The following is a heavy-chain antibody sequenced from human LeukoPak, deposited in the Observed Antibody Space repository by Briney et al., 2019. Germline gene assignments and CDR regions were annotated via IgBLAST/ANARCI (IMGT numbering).Heavy chain of an antibody. D-gene: IGHD3-22*01. CDR3: ARASYYYDTTGLGAVDF. Sequence: SLRLSCAASGFTFNDHPMYWVRQAPGKGLEWISGINWNSDNIGYADSVKGRFTISRDDAKNSLFLQMNSLRAEDTALYYCARASYYYDTTGLGAVDFWGQGTMVTVSS. CDR1: GFTFNDHP. J-gene: IGHJ3*01. CDR2: INWNSDNI. V-gene: IGHV3-9*01.